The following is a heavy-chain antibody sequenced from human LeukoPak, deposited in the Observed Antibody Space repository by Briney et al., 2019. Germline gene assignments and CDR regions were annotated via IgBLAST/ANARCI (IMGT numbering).Heavy chain of an antibody. V-gene: IGHV3-64D*06. CDR2: ISSNGGST. Sequence: GGSLRLSWSASGFTFSSYAMHWVRQAPGKGLEYVSAISSNGGSTYYADSVKGRFTISRDNSKNTLYLQMSSLRAEDMAVYYCVKGYCSSTSCLIDYWGQGTLVTVSS. CDR1: GFTFSSYA. J-gene: IGHJ4*02. CDR3: VKGYCSSTSCLIDY. D-gene: IGHD2-2*01.